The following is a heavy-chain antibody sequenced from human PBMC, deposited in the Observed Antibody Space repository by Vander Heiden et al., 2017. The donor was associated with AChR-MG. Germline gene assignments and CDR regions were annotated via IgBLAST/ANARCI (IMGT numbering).Heavy chain of an antibody. Sequence: QVQLVQSGAEVKKPGSSVKVSCKDSGGTFSSYAISWVRQAPGQGLEWMGGIIPIFGTANYAQKFQGRVTITADKSTSTAYMELSSLRSEDTAVYYCAREVDYYDSSGYYGPQNAFDIWGQGTMVTVSS. J-gene: IGHJ3*02. D-gene: IGHD3-22*01. V-gene: IGHV1-69*06. CDR2: IIPIFGTA. CDR3: AREVDYYDSSGYYGPQNAFDI. CDR1: GGTFSSYA.